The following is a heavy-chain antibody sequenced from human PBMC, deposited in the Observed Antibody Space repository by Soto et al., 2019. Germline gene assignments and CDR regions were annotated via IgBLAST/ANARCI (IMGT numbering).Heavy chain of an antibody. D-gene: IGHD2-15*01. CDR2: VSTSGRST. CDR3: VKQAHGLDGVAFDY. CDR1: GFIFSEST. Sequence: SLRFSCSASGFIFSESTIYWVRQVPGKGLEAISAVSTSGRSTYYADSVKDRFTISRDNSKNTLFLQMGSLRPEDTAIYYCVKQAHGLDGVAFDYWGQGXQVTVYS. V-gene: IGHV3-64D*06. J-gene: IGHJ4*02.